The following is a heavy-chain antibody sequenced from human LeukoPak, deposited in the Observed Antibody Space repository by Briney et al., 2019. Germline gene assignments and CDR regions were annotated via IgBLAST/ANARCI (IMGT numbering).Heavy chain of an antibody. J-gene: IGHJ6*02. D-gene: IGHD3-22*01. V-gene: IGHV1-69*01. CDR1: GGTFSSYA. CDR2: IIPIFGTA. CDR3: ARGLYYYDSSGYYYEYYYYGMDV. Sequence: SVKVSCKASGGTFSSYAISWVRQAPGQGLEWMGGIIPIFGTANYAQKFQGRVTITADESTSTAYMELSSLRSEDTAVYYCARGLYYYDSSGYYYEYYYYGMDVWGQGTTVTVSS.